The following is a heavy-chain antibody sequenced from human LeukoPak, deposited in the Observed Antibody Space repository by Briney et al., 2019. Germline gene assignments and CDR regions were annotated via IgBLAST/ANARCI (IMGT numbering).Heavy chain of an antibody. D-gene: IGHD1-26*01. CDR3: ARAADGIVGATDY. CDR2: INHSGST. Sequence: PSETLSLTCAVYGGSFSGYYWSWIRQPPGKGLEWIGEINHSGSTNYNPSLKSRVTISVDTSKNQFSLKLSSVTAADTAVYYCARAADGIVGATDYWGQGTLVTVSS. V-gene: IGHV4-34*01. J-gene: IGHJ4*02. CDR1: GGSFSGYY.